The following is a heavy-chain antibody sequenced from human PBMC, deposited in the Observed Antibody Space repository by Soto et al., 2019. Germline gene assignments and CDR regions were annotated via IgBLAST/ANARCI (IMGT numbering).Heavy chain of an antibody. J-gene: IGHJ4*02. CDR2: ISTSGGSP. CDR1: GFTFSSYA. Sequence: GGSLGLSCAASGFTFSSYATSWVRQAPGKGLEGVSAISTSGGSPSAADTVKSPYTNSRDNANNKLYLHRNTLRAEDRAVYYCAKGDIQLKPRTYFDYWGQGTLVTVSS. D-gene: IGHD5-18*01. V-gene: IGHV3-23*01. CDR3: AKGDIQLKPRTYFDY.